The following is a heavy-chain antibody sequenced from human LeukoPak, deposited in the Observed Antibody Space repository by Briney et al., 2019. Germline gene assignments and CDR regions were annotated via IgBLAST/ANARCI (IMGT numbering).Heavy chain of an antibody. D-gene: IGHD6-19*01. CDR3: TRYSGWILFDY. CDR2: ISGNGGST. J-gene: IGHJ4*02. CDR1: GFTFSSYP. V-gene: IGHV3-64*01. Sequence: GGSLRLSCAASGFTFSSYPMHWVRQAPGKGLEYVSAISGNGGSTYYANSVKGRFTISRDNSKNTLYLQMGSLRAEDMAVYYCTRYSGWILFDYWGQGTLVTVSS.